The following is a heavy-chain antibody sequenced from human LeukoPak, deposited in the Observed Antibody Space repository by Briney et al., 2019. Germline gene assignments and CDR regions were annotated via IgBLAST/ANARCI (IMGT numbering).Heavy chain of an antibody. V-gene: IGHV6-1*01. CDR3: ARRLTQYDCFDP. CDR2: TYCRSTWYN. D-gene: IGHD2-2*01. CDR1: GDSVSSNSVT. J-gene: IGHJ5*02. Sequence: SQTLSLTCAISGDSVSSNSVTWNWIRQSPSRGLEWLGRTYCRSTWYNDYAVSVRGRVTVNPDTSKNQFSLHLNSVTPEDTAVYYCARRLTQYDCFDPWGQGILVTVSS.